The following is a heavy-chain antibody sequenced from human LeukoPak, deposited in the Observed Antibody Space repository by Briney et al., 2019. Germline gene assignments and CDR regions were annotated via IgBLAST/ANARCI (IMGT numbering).Heavy chain of an antibody. J-gene: IGHJ4*02. CDR2: IYYSGST. CDR3: ATERIHSSRFDY. Sequence: SETPSLTCTVTGDSISSYYWSWIRQPPGKGLEWIGYIYYSGSTTYNPSLKSRVTISVDTSKTQFSLQLTSVTAADTAVYYCATERIHSSRFDYWGQGTLVTVSS. V-gene: IGHV4-59*08. CDR1: GDSISSYY. D-gene: IGHD6-19*01.